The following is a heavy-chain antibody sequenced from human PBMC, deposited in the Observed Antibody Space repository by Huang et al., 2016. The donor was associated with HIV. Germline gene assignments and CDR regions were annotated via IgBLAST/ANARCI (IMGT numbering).Heavy chain of an antibody. CDR3: ARQWTILEWLLGLDV. J-gene: IGHJ6*02. CDR2: VNDSGAT. CDR1: GGSFTGNY. D-gene: IGHD3-3*01. V-gene: IGHV4-34*02. Sequence: QMQLQQRGAGLLKPSETLSLTCGVSGGSFTGNYLTWIRQDPGKGLEWIGEVNDSGATNYNPSLNGRVTISRDKSNRELSLHLRSVTAADTAVYYCARQWTILEWLLGLDVWGQGTTVIVSS.